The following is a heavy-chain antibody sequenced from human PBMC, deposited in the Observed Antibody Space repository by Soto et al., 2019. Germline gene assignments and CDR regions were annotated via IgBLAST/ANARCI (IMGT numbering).Heavy chain of an antibody. V-gene: IGHV3-21*01. CDR3: ARAPSSSWYFDY. CDR1: GFTFSSYS. J-gene: IGHJ4*02. Sequence: GGSLRLSCAASGFTFSSYSMNWVRQAPGKGLEWVSSISSSSSYIYYADSVKGRFTISRDNAKNSLYLQMNSLRAEDTAVYYCARAPSSSWYFDYWGQGTLVTVSS. CDR2: ISSSSSYI. D-gene: IGHD6-13*01.